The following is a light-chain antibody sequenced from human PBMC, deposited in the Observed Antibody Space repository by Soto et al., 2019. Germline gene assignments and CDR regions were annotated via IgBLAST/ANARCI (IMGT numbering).Light chain of an antibody. Sequence: EIVLTQSPATLSLSPGERATLSCRASQSVSSYLAWYQQKPGQAPRLLIYDASNRATGIPARFSGSGSGTDFTLTISSLEPEDFAVDYCQQHSNWRLTFGGGTKVEIK. CDR3: QQHSNWRLT. CDR1: QSVSSY. CDR2: DAS. V-gene: IGKV3-11*01. J-gene: IGKJ4*01.